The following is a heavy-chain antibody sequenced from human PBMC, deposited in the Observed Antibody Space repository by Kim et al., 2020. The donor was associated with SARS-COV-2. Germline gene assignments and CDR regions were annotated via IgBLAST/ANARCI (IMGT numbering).Heavy chain of an antibody. J-gene: IGHJ6*02. CDR1: GGTFSNNA. V-gene: IGHV1-69*04. CDR3: ATGAAGGYNYFGMDV. D-gene: IGHD6-13*01. CDR2: IIPIVGKT. Sequence: SVKVSCKASGGTFSNNAISWVRQAPGQGLEWMGRIIPIVGKTNYAQKFQGRVTVTADKSTSTVYRDLSSLRSEDTAVYYCATGAAGGYNYFGMDVWGQGTTVTVSS.